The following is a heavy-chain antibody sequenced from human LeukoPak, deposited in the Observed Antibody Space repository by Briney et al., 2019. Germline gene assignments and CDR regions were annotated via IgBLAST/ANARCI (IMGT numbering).Heavy chain of an antibody. J-gene: IGHJ4*02. CDR2: ISGSGGST. CDR3: AKDRRIQLWLGFDY. V-gene: IGHV3-23*01. D-gene: IGHD5-18*01. Sequence: GGSLRLSCVASGFTFSSHGMHWVRQAPGKGLEWVSAISGSGGSTYYADSVKGRFTISRDNSKNTLYLQMNSLRAEDTAVYYCAKDRRIQLWLGFDYWGQGTLVTVSS. CDR1: GFTFSSHG.